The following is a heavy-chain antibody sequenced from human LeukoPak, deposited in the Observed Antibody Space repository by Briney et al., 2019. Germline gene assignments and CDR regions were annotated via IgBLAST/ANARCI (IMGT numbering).Heavy chain of an antibody. V-gene: IGHV4-61*02. J-gene: IGHJ4*02. Sequence: PSETLSLTCTVSGGSVSSGSYYWSWIRQPAGKGLEWIGRIYTSGSTNYNPSLKSRVTISVDTSKNQFSLKLSSVTAADTAVYYCARDRGGAPARWGQGTLVTVSS. CDR3: ARDRGGAPAR. CDR2: IYTSGST. D-gene: IGHD3-16*01. CDR1: GGSVSSGSYY.